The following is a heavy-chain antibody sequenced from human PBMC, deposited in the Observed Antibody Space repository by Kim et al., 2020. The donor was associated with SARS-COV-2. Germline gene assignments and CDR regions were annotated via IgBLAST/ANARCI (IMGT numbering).Heavy chain of an antibody. CDR2: IYYSGST. V-gene: IGHV4-59*13. D-gene: IGHD3-3*01. CDR1: GGSISSYY. CDR3: ARGQRITIFGVVREMDV. J-gene: IGHJ6*02. Sequence: SETLSLTCTVSGGSISSYYWSWIRQPPGKGLEWIGYIYYSGSTNYNPSLKSRVTISVDTSKNQLSLKLSSVTAADTAVYYCARGQRITIFGVVREMDVWGQGTTVTDSS.